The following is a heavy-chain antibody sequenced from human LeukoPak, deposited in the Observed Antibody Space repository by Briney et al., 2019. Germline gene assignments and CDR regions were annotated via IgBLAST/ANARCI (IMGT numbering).Heavy chain of an antibody. Sequence: GGSLRLSCAASGITVSNNYMSWVRQAPGKGLEWVSVIYSGGSTYYADSVKGRFTISRDNSKNTLYLQMNSLRAEDTAVYYCARGENSYYHFGFWGQGTLVTVSS. CDR1: GITVSNNY. D-gene: IGHD1-26*01. CDR3: ARGENSYYHFGF. CDR2: IYSGGST. J-gene: IGHJ4*02. V-gene: IGHV3-66*01.